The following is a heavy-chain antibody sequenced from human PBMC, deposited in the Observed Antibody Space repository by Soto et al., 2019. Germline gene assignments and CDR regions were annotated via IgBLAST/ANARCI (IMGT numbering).Heavy chain of an antibody. CDR1: GYSFTSYW. CDR2: IYPGDSDT. D-gene: IGHD3-3*01. Sequence: PWESLKISCKGSGYSFTSYWIGWVRQMPGKGLEWMGIIYPGDSDTRYSPSFQGQVTISADKSISTAYLQWSSLKASDTAMYYCARQDTIFKVVTDDAFDIWGQGTMVTVSS. J-gene: IGHJ3*02. V-gene: IGHV5-51*01. CDR3: ARQDTIFKVVTDDAFDI.